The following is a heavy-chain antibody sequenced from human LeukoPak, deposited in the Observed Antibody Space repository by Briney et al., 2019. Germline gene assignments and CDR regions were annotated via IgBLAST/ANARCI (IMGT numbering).Heavy chain of an antibody. CDR3: ARGWRYCSSTSCPTGWFDP. D-gene: IGHD2-2*01. J-gene: IGHJ5*02. CDR2: INHSGST. V-gene: IGHV4-34*01. CDR1: GGSISSYY. Sequence: PSETLSLTCTVSGGSISSYYWSWIRQPPGKGLEWIGEINHSGSTNYNPSLKSRVTISVDTSKNQFSLKLSSVTAADTAVYYCARGWRYCSSTSCPTGWFDPWGQGTLVTVSS.